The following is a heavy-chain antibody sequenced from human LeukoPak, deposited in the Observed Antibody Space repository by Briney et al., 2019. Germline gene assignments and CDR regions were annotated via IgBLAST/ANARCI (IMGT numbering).Heavy chain of an antibody. Sequence: GGSLRLSCAASGFTFSDYYMTWIRQAPGKGLEWVSYISPSGITTYYTDSVKGRFTISRDNAKNSLSLQTNSLRVDDTALYYCARAYTGSFSGTLQYWGRGTLVTVSS. CDR3: ARAYTGSFSGTLQY. D-gene: IGHD1-26*01. J-gene: IGHJ4*02. CDR1: GFTFSDYY. CDR2: ISPSGITT. V-gene: IGHV3-11*04.